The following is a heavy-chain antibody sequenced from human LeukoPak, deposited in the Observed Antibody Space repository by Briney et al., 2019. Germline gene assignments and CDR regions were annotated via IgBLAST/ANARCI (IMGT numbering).Heavy chain of an antibody. CDR1: GFTFSSYW. D-gene: IGHD3-22*01. V-gene: IGHV3-74*01. J-gene: IGHJ1*01. CDR3: ARAPSEIGGYYPEYFRH. Sequence: PGGSLRLSCAASGFTFSSYWMHWVRQAPGKGLVWVSRIKSDGSTRYADSVKGRFTISRDNAKNTVSLQMNSLRAEDTGVYYSARAPSEIGGYYPEYFRHWGQGTLVTVSP. CDR2: IKSDGST.